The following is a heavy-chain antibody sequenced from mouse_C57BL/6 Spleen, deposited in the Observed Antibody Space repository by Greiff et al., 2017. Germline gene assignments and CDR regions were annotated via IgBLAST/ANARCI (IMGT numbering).Heavy chain of an antibody. Sequence: QVQLKESGPELVKPGASVKISCKASGYAFSSSWMNWVKQRPGKGLEWIGRIYPGDGDTNYNGKFKGKATLTADKSSSTAYMQLSSLTSEDSAVYVCARLDYGNYGYAMDYWGQGTSVTVSS. V-gene: IGHV1-82*01. D-gene: IGHD2-1*01. J-gene: IGHJ4*01. CDR2: IYPGDGDT. CDR1: GYAFSSSW. CDR3: ARLDYGNYGYAMDY.